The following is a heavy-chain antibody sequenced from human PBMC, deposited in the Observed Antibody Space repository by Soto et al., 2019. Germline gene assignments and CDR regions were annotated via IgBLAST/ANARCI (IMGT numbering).Heavy chain of an antibody. V-gene: IGHV1-8*01. D-gene: IGHD4-17*01. J-gene: IGHJ5*02. Sequence: QVQLVQPGAEVKKPGASVKVSCKASGYIFTNYDINWVRQVTGQGLEYLGWINANSGNTGYVQKFKVRVTMTRNTFINKAYMELNSLRFEEAAVDYCARGIKYGDYSGLFDPWGQGTLVSVSS. CDR1: GYIFTNYD. CDR3: ARGIKYGDYSGLFDP. CDR2: INANSGNT.